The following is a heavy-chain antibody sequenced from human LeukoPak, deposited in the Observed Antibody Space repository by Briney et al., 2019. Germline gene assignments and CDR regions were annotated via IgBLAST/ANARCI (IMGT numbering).Heavy chain of an antibody. CDR2: INPNSGGT. Sequence: GASVKVSCKASGYTFTGYYMHWVRQAPGQGLEWMGWINPNSGGTNYAQKFRGMGTMTRDTSISTAYMELSRLRSDDTAVYYCARDRSPARLVPAARGFDYWGQGTLVTVSS. CDR1: GYTFTGYY. D-gene: IGHD2-2*01. V-gene: IGHV1-2*02. CDR3: ARDRSPARLVPAARGFDY. J-gene: IGHJ4*02.